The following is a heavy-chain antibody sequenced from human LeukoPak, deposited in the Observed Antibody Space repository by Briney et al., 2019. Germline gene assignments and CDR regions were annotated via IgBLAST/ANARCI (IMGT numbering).Heavy chain of an antibody. Sequence: SQTLSLTCAISGDSVSSDSVAWNWIRQSPSRGLEWLGRTYYRSKWFNDYSAFVKSRIIINPDTSKNQFSLKLSSVTAADTAVYYCARFEYYWFDPWGQGTLVTVSS. CDR2: TYYRSKWFN. CDR1: GDSVSSDSVA. V-gene: IGHV6-1*01. CDR3: ARFEYYWFDP. J-gene: IGHJ5*02. D-gene: IGHD6-6*01.